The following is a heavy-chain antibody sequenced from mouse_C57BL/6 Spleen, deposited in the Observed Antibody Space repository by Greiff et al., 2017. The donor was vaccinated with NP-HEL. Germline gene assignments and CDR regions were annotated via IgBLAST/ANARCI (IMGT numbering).Heavy chain of an antibody. CDR2: ISYDGSN. Sequence: EVQVVESGPGLVKPSQSLSLTCSVTGYSITSGYYWNWIRQFPGNKLEWMGYISYDGSNNYNPSLKNRISITRDTSKNQFFLKLNSVTTEDTATYYCARGVELRRYFDVWGTGTTVTVSS. V-gene: IGHV3-6*01. CDR1: GYSITSGYY. D-gene: IGHD1-1*01. J-gene: IGHJ1*03. CDR3: ARGVELRRYFDV.